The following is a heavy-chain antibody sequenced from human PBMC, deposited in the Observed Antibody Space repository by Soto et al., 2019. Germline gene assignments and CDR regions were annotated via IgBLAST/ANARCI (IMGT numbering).Heavy chain of an antibody. V-gene: IGHV3-23*01. J-gene: IGHJ4*02. D-gene: IGHD6-19*01. CDR3: ARRSSGWYLAY. CDR2: ISGSGGST. CDR1: GFTFSNYA. Sequence: EVQLLESGGGLVQPGGSLRLSCAASGFTFSNYAMNWVRQAPGKGLEWVSVISGSGGSTYYADSVKGRFTISRDNSKNRPYRQMSSLRGDDTAVYYCARRSSGWYLAYWGQGTLVTVSS.